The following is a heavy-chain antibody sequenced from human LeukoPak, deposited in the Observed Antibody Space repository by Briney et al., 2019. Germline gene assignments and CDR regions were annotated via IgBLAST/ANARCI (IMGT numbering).Heavy chain of an antibody. V-gene: IGHV3-74*01. J-gene: IGHJ4*02. CDR1: GFTLSNYW. CDR3: VGAAADTTPRP. D-gene: IGHD6-13*01. CDR2: VSNDGSNT. Sequence: GRSLTLSCAASGFTLSNYWMHWARQGPGKGLVWVSRVSNDGSNTVYAHSVRGRFTISRDNAKNTLYLQMNSLRAEDTAVYYCVGAAADTTPRPWGQGTLVTVSS.